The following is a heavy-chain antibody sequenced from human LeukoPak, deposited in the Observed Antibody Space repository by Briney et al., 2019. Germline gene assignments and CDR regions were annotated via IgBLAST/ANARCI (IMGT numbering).Heavy chain of an antibody. V-gene: IGHV3-48*03. D-gene: IGHD6-13*01. CDR3: ARAFQELPQLYYYYYMDV. J-gene: IGHJ6*03. CDR1: GFTFSSYE. CDR2: ISSSGSTK. Sequence: GGSLRLSCAASGFTFSSYEMNWVRQAPGKGLEWVSYISSSGSTKYYADSVKGRFTISRDNAKNSLYLQTNSLRAKDTAVYYCARAFQELPQLYYYYYMDVWGKGTTVTVSS.